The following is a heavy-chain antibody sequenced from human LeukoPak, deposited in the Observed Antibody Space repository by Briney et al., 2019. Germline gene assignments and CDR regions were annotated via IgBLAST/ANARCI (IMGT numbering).Heavy chain of an antibody. D-gene: IGHD3-22*01. V-gene: IGHV4-39*01. CDR2: IYYSGNT. CDR3: ARRGSGLNWFDP. CDR1: GGSISSSSYY. Sequence: SETLSLTCTVSGGSISSSSYYWGWIRQPPGRGLEWIGSIYYSGNTYYSPSLKSRVTVSVDTSKNQFSLKLSSVTAADTAVYYCARRGSGLNWFDPWGQGTLVTVSS. J-gene: IGHJ5*02.